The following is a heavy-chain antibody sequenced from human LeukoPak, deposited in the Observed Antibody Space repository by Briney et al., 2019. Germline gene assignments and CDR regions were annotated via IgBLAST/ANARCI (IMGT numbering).Heavy chain of an antibody. J-gene: IGHJ4*02. D-gene: IGHD3-16*01. CDR2: ISSSSYI. CDR1: GFIFSSHG. CDR3: ARDYGFRTGGGDY. Sequence: AGGSLRLSCAASGFIFSSHGMNWVRQAPGKGLEWVSSISSSSYIYYADSVKGRFTISRDNAKNSLYLQMNSLRAEDTAVYYCARDYGFRTGGGDYWGQGTLVTVSS. V-gene: IGHV3-21*01.